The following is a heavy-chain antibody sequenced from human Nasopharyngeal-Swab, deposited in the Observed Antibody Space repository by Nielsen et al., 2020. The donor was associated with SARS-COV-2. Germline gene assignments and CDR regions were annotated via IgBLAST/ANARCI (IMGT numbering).Heavy chain of an antibody. V-gene: IGHV1-69*05. J-gene: IGHJ3*02. Sequence: SVKVSCKASGGTFSSYAISWVRQAPGQGLEWMGGIIPIFGTANYAQKFQGRVTMTRDTSTSTVYMELSSLRSEDTAVYYCARDDSTAAGTKAFDIWGQGTTVTVSS. CDR3: ARDDSTAAGTKAFDI. CDR1: GGTFSSYA. CDR2: IIPIFGTA. D-gene: IGHD6-13*01.